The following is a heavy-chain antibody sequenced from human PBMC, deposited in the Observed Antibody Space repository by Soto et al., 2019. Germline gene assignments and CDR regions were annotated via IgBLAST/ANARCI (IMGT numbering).Heavy chain of an antibody. J-gene: IGHJ4*02. CDR1: GYGFTTYG. CDR2: ISAHNGNT. CDR3: ARGRYGDY. D-gene: IGHD1-1*01. Sequence: QVHLVQSGAEVKKPGASVKVSCKGSGYGFTTYGITWVRQAPGQGLERMAWISAHNGNTNYAQKLQGRVTVTRDTSTSTAYMELRSLRSDDTAVDYCARGRYGDYWGQGALVTGSS. V-gene: IGHV1-18*01.